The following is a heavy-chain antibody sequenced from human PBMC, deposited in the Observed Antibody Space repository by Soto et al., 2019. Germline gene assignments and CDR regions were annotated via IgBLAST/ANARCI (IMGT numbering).Heavy chain of an antibody. CDR2: ISSNSAYT. D-gene: IGHD6-13*01. V-gene: IGHV3-21*01. CDR3: TRDASRDSSARGWFDP. CDR1: RFTFRSFT. Sequence: GGSLRLSCAASRFTFRSFTMNWVRQAPGKGLEWVSTISSNSAYTYYTDALRGRFTISRDNAKNSLHLQMNSLRAEDTAVYYCTRDASRDSSARGWFDPWGPGTLVTVSS. J-gene: IGHJ5*02.